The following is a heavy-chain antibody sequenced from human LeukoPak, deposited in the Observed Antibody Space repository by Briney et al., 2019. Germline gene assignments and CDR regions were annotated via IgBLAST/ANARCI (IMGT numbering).Heavy chain of an antibody. J-gene: IGHJ4*02. CDR1: GFTFSSYG. D-gene: IGHD6-19*01. CDR2: ISGSDGST. V-gene: IGHV3-23*01. Sequence: GGPLRLSCAASGFTFSSYGMSWVRQAPGKGLEWVSAISGSDGSTYYADSVKGRFTISRDNSKNTLYLQMNSLRAEDTAVYYCARRSGIAVAGAFDYWGQGTLVTVSS. CDR3: ARRSGIAVAGAFDY.